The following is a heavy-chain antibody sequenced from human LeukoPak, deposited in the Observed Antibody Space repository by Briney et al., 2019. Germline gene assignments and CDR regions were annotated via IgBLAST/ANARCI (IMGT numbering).Heavy chain of an antibody. CDR2: IYHSGST. CDR3: ARATTVYYYYYYMDV. V-gene: IGHV4-38-2*02. D-gene: IGHD4-17*01. CDR1: GYSISSGYY. Sequence: PSETLSLTCTVSGYSISSGYYWGWIRPPPGKGLEWIGSIYHSGSTYYNPSLKSRVTISVDTSKNQFSLKLSSVTAADTAVYYCARATTVYYYYYYMDVWGKGTTVTVSS. J-gene: IGHJ6*03.